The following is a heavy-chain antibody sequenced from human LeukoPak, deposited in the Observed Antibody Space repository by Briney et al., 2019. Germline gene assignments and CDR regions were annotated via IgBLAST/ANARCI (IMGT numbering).Heavy chain of an antibody. D-gene: IGHD2-15*01. CDR2: INPNNGDT. CDR3: ARGLSGPYYYYYMDV. Sequence: ASVKVSCKASGYTFTNYGTTWVRQAPGQGLEWMGWINPNNGDTNYAQKFQGRVTMTRDTSISTAYMELSRLRSDDTAVYYCARGLSGPYYYYYMDVWGKGTSVIVSS. CDR1: GYTFTNYG. J-gene: IGHJ6*03. V-gene: IGHV1-2*02.